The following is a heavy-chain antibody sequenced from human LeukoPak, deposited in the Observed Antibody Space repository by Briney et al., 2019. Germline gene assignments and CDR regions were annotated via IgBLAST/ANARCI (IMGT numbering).Heavy chain of an antibody. J-gene: IGHJ4*02. V-gene: IGHV4-39*07. D-gene: IGHD6-13*01. CDR2: IYHSGST. CDR3: ARGGLQQLAFFDY. CDR1: GGSISSTYY. Sequence: SETLSLTCSVSGGSISSTYYYWGWIRQPPGTGLEWIGEIYHSGSTNYNPSLKSRVTISVDKSKNQFSLKLSSVTAADTAVYYCARGGLQQLAFFDYWGQGTLVTVSS.